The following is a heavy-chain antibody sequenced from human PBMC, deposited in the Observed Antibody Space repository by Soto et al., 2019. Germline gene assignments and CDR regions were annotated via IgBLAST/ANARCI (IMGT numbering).Heavy chain of an antibody. D-gene: IGHD2-8*01. V-gene: IGHV3-30*18. CDR2: ISYDGSNK. Sequence: QVQLVESGGGVVQPGRSPRLSCAASGFTFSSYGMHWVRQAPGKGLEWVAVISYDGSNKYYADSVKGRFTISRDNSKNTLYLQMNSLRAEDTAVYYCAKDGVVRTYYFDYWGQGTLVTVSS. J-gene: IGHJ4*02. CDR1: GFTFSSYG. CDR3: AKDGVVRTYYFDY.